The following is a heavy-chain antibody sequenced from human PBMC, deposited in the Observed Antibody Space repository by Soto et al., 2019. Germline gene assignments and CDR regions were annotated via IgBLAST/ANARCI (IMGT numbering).Heavy chain of an antibody. V-gene: IGHV4-59*01. Sequence: QVQLQESGPGLVKSSETLSLTCSVSGDSSSTYYWGWIRQPPGKGLEWIGYINYSGRSNHNPSLKSRLSISVDASKTQVSLKLTSVAAADTAVYYCARSYCADSVCCNWFDPWGQGTLVVVSS. D-gene: IGHD2-8*01. CDR1: GDSSSTYY. J-gene: IGHJ5*02. CDR2: INYSGRS. CDR3: ARSYCADSVCCNWFDP.